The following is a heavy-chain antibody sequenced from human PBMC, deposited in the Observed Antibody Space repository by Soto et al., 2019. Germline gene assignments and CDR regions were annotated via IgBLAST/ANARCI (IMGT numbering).Heavy chain of an antibody. V-gene: IGHV3-48*02. CDR1: GFTFSGYS. CDR2: ISSGSKTI. J-gene: IGHJ4*02. Sequence: EVQLVESGGGLVQPGGSLRLSCEASGFTFSGYSVNWVRQAPGKGLEWVSYISSGSKTIYYADSVKGRFTVSRDNARNSQYLQMNSLRDEDTAVYYCAREDILGTRSFDYWGQGTLVTVSS. D-gene: IGHD3-9*01. CDR3: AREDILGTRSFDY.